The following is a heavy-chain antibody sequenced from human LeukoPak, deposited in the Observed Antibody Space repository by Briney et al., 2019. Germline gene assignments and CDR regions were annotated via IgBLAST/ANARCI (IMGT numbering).Heavy chain of an antibody. CDR1: GFTFSSYS. CDR2: ISSSSSYI. D-gene: IGHD5-18*01. CDR3: ATGEIQLWFDY. V-gene: IGHV3-21*04. J-gene: IGHJ4*02. Sequence: GGSLRLSCAASGFTFSSYSMNWVRQAPGKGLEWVSSISSSSSYIYYADSVRGRFTISRDNAKNSLYLQMNSLRAEDTAVYYCATGEIQLWFDYWGQGTLVTVSS.